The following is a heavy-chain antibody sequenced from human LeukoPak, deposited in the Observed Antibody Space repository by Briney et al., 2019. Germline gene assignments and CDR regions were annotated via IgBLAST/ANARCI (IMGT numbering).Heavy chain of an antibody. CDR2: ISYDGSNK. Sequence: PGGSLRLSCAASGFTFSSYAMHWVRQAPGEGLEWVAVISYDGSNKYYADSVKGRFTISRDNSKNTLYLQMNSLRAEDTAVYYCARDYNWNDVRAHAFDIWGQGTMVTVSS. CDR1: GFTFSSYA. V-gene: IGHV3-30-3*01. J-gene: IGHJ3*02. CDR3: ARDYNWNDVRAHAFDI. D-gene: IGHD1-1*01.